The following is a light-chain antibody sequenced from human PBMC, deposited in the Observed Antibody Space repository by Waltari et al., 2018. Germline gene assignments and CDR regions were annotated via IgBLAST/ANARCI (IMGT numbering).Light chain of an antibody. CDR2: GAY. CDR3: QQGNSFPPT. J-gene: IGKJ1*01. V-gene: IGKV1-12*01. CDR1: QGIGTW. Sequence: DIQMTQSPSSVSSSVGERVTITCRASQGIGTWLAWYQQKPGKAPKVLIYGAYTLLTGVPSRFSGSGSGTEFTLTITGLQPEDFATYFCQQGNSFPPTFGQGTRVEV.